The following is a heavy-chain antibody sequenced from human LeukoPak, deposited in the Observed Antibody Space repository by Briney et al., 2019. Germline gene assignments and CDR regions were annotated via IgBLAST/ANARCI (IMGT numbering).Heavy chain of an antibody. Sequence: SGTLSLTCAVSGGSISSSNWWSWVRQPPGKGLEWIGEIYHSGSTNYSPSLKSRVTISVDTSKNQFSLKLSSVTAADTAVYYCASGYCSGGSCKPYYYYGMDVWGRGTTVTVSS. CDR1: GGSISSSNW. CDR2: IYHSGST. J-gene: IGHJ6*02. V-gene: IGHV4-4*02. D-gene: IGHD2-15*01. CDR3: ASGYCSGGSCKPYYYYGMDV.